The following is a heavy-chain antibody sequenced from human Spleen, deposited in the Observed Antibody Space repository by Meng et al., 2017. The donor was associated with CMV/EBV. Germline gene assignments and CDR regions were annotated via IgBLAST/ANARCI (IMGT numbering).Heavy chain of an antibody. CDR1: GFTFSNYW. V-gene: IGHV3-74*01. CDR2: INPDGSNT. CDR3: ARGPPYYDFWSGYYGMDV. D-gene: IGHD3-3*01. Sequence: GESLKISCAASGFTFSNYWMHWVRQAPGKGLEWVSRINPDGSNTVYADSVRGRFTISRDNAKNALSLQMNSLRPEDTAVYYCARGPPYYDFWSGYYGMDVWGQGTTVTVSS. J-gene: IGHJ6*02.